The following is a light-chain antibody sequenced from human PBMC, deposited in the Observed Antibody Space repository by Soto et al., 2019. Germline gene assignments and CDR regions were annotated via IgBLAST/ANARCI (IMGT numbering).Light chain of an antibody. V-gene: IGKV3-20*01. CDR3: QQYGRSPCT. J-gene: IGKJ1*01. CDR1: QSISSNF. Sequence: EIVLTQSPGTLSLSPGERATLSCRASQSISSNFLGWYQQKPSQAPRLLIYVASSKASGIPDRFSGSGSGTEFTLTISILEAEDFAAYYYQQYGRSPCTFGQGNKVEIK. CDR2: VAS.